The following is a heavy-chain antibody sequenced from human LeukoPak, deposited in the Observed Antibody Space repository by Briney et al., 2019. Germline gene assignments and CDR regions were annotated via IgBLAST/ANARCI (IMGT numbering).Heavy chain of an antibody. CDR1: GFTFSSNY. J-gene: IGHJ5*02. CDR3: ARDIAAAGPGWFDP. V-gene: IGHV3-53*01. CDR2: IYSGGST. Sequence: PGGSLRLSCAASGFTFSSNYMSWVRQAPGKGLEGVSVIYSGGSTYYSDSVKGRFTISRDNSKNTLYLQMNSLRAEDTAVYYCARDIAAAGPGWFDPWGQGTLVTVSS. D-gene: IGHD6-13*01.